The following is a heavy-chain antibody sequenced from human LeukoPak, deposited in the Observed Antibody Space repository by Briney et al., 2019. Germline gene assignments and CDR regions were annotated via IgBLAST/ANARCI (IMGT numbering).Heavy chain of an antibody. CDR2: ISSSSSYI. CDR3: AREATYGGNPPGY. D-gene: IGHD4-23*01. CDR1: GFTFSSYS. Sequence: GGSLRLSCAASGFTFSSYSMNWVRQAPGKGLEWVSSISSSSSYIYYADSVKGRFTISRDNAKNSLYLQMNSLRAEDTAVYYCAREATYGGNPPGYWGQGTLVTVSS. V-gene: IGHV3-21*01. J-gene: IGHJ4*02.